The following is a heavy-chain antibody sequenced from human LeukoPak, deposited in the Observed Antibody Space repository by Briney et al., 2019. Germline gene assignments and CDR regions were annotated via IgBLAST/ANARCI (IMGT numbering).Heavy chain of an antibody. Sequence: ASVKVSCKASGYTFTGYYMHWVRQAPGQGLEWMGWINPNSGGTNYAQKFQGRVTMTRDTSISTAYMELSRLRSDDTAVYFCARDDDYYYGSGVTYWSQGSVVTGS. J-gene: IGHJ4*02. V-gene: IGHV1-2*02. CDR1: GYTFTGYY. D-gene: IGHD3-10*01. CDR3: ARDDDYYYGSGVTY. CDR2: INPNSGGT.